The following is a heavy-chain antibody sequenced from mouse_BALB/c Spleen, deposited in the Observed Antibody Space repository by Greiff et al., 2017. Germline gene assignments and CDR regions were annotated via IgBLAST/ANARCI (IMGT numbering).Heavy chain of an antibody. CDR3: ARPSIYYDYAWFAD. CDR2: ILPGSGST. D-gene: IGHD2-4*01. J-gene: IGHJ3*01. Sequence: VKLQESGAELMKPGASVKISCKATGYTFSSYWIEWVKQRPGHGLEWIGEILPGSGSTNYNEKFKGKATFTADTSSNTAYMQLSSLTSEDSAVYYCARPSIYYDYAWFADWGQGTLVTVSA. V-gene: IGHV1-9*01. CDR1: GYTFSSYW.